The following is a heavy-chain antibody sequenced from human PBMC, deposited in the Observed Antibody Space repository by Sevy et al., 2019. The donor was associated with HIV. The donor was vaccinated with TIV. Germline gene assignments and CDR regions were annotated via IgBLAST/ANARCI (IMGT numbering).Heavy chain of an antibody. CDR2: VSGSSNYI. D-gene: IGHD1-26*01. Sequence: GGSLRLSCAASGFTFINYNMNWVRQAPGKGLEWVASVSGSSNYIYYAESLKGRFIISRDNAKDTLYLQMNSLRADDSAVYYCAGGPPDGSYDYFDYWGQGTLVTVSS. CDR3: AGGPPDGSYDYFDY. J-gene: IGHJ4*02. V-gene: IGHV3-21*06. CDR1: GFTFINYN.